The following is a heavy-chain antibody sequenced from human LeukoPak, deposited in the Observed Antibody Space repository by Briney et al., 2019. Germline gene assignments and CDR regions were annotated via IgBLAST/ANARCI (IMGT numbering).Heavy chain of an antibody. D-gene: IGHD4-17*01. CDR3: ARDVPTVTTSGDY. CDR1: GFTFSSYA. V-gene: IGHV3-30-3*01. J-gene: IGHJ4*02. CDR2: ISYDGSNK. Sequence: HPGGSLRLSCAASGFTFSSYAMHWVRQAPGKGLEWVAVISYDGSNKYYADSVKGRFTISRDNSKNTLYLQMNSLRAEDTAVYYCARDVPTVTTSGDYWGQGTLVTVSS.